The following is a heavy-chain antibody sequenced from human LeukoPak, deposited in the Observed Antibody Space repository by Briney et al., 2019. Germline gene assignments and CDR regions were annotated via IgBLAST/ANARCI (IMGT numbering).Heavy chain of an antibody. Sequence: GGSLRLSCAASGFTFSSYSMNWVRQAPGKGLEWVSSISSSSSYIYYADSVKGRFTISRDNAKNSLYLQMNSLRAEDTAVYYCARDYGSGKIGYYYGMDVWAKGPRSPSPQ. J-gene: IGHJ6*04. V-gene: IGHV3-21*01. CDR3: ARDYGSGKIGYYYGMDV. CDR2: ISSSSSYI. CDR1: GFTFSSYS. D-gene: IGHD3-10*01.